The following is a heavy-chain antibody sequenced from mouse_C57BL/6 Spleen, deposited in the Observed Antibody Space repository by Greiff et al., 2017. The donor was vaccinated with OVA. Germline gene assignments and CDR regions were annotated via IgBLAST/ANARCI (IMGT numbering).Heavy chain of an antibody. Sequence: DVMLVESGGGLVKPGGSLKLSCAASGFTFSDYGMHWVRQAPEKGLEWVAYISSGSSTIYYADTVKGRFTISRDNAKNTLFLQMTSLRSEDTAMYYCARGGYGSSYGWYFDVWGTGTTVTVSS. D-gene: IGHD1-1*01. CDR1: GFTFSDYG. V-gene: IGHV5-17*01. CDR3: ARGGYGSSYGWYFDV. J-gene: IGHJ1*03. CDR2: ISSGSSTI.